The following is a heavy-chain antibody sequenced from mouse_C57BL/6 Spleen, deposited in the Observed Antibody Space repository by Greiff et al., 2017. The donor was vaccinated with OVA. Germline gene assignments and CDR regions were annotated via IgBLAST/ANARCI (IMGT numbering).Heavy chain of an antibody. Sequence: QVQLKQPGAELVKPGASVKVSCKASGYTFTSYWMHWVKQRPGQGLEWIGRIHPSDSDTNYNQKFKGKATLTVDKSSSTAYMQLSSLTSEDSAVYYCAIKAPYYYGSSYSFAYWGQGTLVTVSA. CDR2: IHPSDSDT. CDR3: AIKAPYYYGSSYSFAY. CDR1: GYTFTSYW. J-gene: IGHJ3*01. D-gene: IGHD1-1*01. V-gene: IGHV1-74*01.